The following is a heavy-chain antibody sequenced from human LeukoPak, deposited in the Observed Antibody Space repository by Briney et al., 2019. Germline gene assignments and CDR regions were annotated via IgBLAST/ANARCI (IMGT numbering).Heavy chain of an antibody. CDR2: TYYRSKWYN. D-gene: IGHD5-12*01. Sequence: SQTLSLTCAISGDSVSSNSAAWNWIRQSPSRGLEWLGRTYYRSKWYNDYAVSVKSRITINPDTSKNQFSLQLNSVTPEDTAVYYCARDVVATIEIYYYYMDVWGKGTTVTVSS. CDR1: GDSVSSNSAA. V-gene: IGHV6-1*01. CDR3: ARDVVATIEIYYYYMDV. J-gene: IGHJ6*03.